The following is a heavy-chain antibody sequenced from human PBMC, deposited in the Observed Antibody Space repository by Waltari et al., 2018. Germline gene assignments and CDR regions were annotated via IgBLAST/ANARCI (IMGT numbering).Heavy chain of an antibody. V-gene: IGHV1-24*01. CDR3: ATDRGYYDSSGYYYYFDY. CDR1: GYTLTELS. J-gene: IGHJ4*02. CDR2: LDPEDGET. D-gene: IGHD3-22*01. Sequence: QVQLVQSGAEVKKPGASVKVSCKVSGYTLTELSMHWVRQAPGKGLEWMGGLDPEDGETIYAQKFQGRVTMTEDTSTDTAYMELSSLRSEDTAVYYCATDRGYYDSSGYYYYFDYWGQGTLVTVSS.